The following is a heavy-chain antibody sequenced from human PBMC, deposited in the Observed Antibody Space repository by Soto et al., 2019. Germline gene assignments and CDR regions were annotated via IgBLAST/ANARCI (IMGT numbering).Heavy chain of an antibody. CDR1: GFTFSSYA. V-gene: IGHV3-23*01. CDR3: AKVFDGVRGVINWFDP. Sequence: GGSLRLSCAASGFTFSSYAMSWVRQAPGKGLEWVSAISGSGGSTYYADSVKGRFTISRDNSKNTLYLQMNSLRAEDTAVYYCAKVFDGVRGVINWFDPWGQGTLVTVSS. CDR2: ISGSGGST. J-gene: IGHJ5*02. D-gene: IGHD3-10*01.